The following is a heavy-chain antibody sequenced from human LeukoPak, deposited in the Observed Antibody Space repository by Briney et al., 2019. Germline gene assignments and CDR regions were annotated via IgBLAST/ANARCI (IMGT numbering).Heavy chain of an antibody. CDR3: ARVTVTGAFDI. Sequence: VASVNVSCKVSVYTFTSYYMHWVRQAPGQGLEWMGIINPSGGSTSYAQKFQGRVTMTRDMSTSTVCMELSSLRSEDTAVYYCARVTVTGAFDIWGQGTMVTISS. D-gene: IGHD4-11*01. J-gene: IGHJ3*02. CDR2: INPSGGST. V-gene: IGHV1-46*01. CDR1: VYTFTSYY.